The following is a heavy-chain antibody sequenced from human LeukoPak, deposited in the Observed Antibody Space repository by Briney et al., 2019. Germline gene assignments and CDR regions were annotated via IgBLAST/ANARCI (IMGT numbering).Heavy chain of an antibody. V-gene: IGHV3-7*01. Sequence: PGGSLRLSCADSGFSFSGFWMSWLRQAPGKGLEWVANIKEDGKKIYQVDSLKGRFTISRDNAKNSLFLQMNSLRVADTAIYYCARGQNWNLDFWGQGTLVTVSS. CDR1: GFSFSGFW. D-gene: IGHD1-1*01. CDR3: ARGQNWNLDF. CDR2: IKEDGKKI. J-gene: IGHJ4*02.